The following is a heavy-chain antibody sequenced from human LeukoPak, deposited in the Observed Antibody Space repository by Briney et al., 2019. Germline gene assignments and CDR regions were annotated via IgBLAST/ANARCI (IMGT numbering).Heavy chain of an antibody. CDR2: IYTSGST. Sequence: SQTLSLTCTVSGGSISSGSYYWSWIRQPAGKGLEWIGRIYTSGSTNYNPSLKSRVTISVDTSKNQFSLKLSSVTAADTAAYYCARADTAARRVWFDPWGQGTLVTVSS. D-gene: IGHD6-6*01. J-gene: IGHJ5*02. V-gene: IGHV4-61*02. CDR1: GGSISSGSYY. CDR3: ARADTAARRVWFDP.